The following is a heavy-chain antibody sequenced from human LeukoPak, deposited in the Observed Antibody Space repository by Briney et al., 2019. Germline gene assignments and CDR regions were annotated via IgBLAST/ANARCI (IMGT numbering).Heavy chain of an antibody. Sequence: GASVKVSCKASGYIFTTHGISWLRRAPGQGLEWMGWINPFNGDTKYPQKFQGRVTMTTDTSTSTAYMEIRSLRFDDTAVYYCTREDCNAGTCYFSVDWGQGTLVTASS. CDR3: TREDCNAGTCYFSVD. V-gene: IGHV1-18*01. CDR2: INPFNGDT. D-gene: IGHD2-15*01. CDR1: GYIFTTHG. J-gene: IGHJ4*02.